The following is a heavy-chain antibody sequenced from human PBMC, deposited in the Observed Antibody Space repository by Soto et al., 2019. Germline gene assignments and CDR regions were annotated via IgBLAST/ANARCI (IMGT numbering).Heavy chain of an antibody. CDR1: CFSSRTFS. Sequence: GESLKISCVTPCFSSRTFSMNWVRQAPGRGLEWVSYIRTSDSTIYYADSVKGRFTISTDSAKNSLYLQMDNLRAEDTAVYYCARDHNWAFDLWGQGALVTVSS. CDR2: IRTSDSTI. V-gene: IGHV3-48*01. D-gene: IGHD1-1*01. CDR3: ARDHNWAFDL. J-gene: IGHJ4*02.